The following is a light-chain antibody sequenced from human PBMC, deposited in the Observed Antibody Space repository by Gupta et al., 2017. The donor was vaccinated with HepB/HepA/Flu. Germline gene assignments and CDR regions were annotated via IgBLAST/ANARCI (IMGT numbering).Light chain of an antibody. V-gene: IGLV1-44*01. CDR1: SSNIGGRT. CDR2: NSN. CDR3: AAWDDSLKGWV. Sequence: QSLLIQPPSASGTPGQRVTISCSGGSSNIGGRTVNWYQHFPGTAPKLLIYNSNQRPSGIPDRFSGSRSGTSASLAISGLQHEDEADYYCAAWDDSLKGWVFGGGTKLTVL. J-gene: IGLJ2*01.